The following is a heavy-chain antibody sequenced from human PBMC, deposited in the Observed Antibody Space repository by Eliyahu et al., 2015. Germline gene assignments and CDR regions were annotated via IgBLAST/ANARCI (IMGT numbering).Heavy chain of an antibody. D-gene: IGHD3-22*01. V-gene: IGHV3-7*01. CDR2: IKQDGSEK. CDR3: ATFSGYYFYFDY. Sequence: EVQVVESGGGLVQPGGSLRLSCAASGFTFSTYWMSWVRQAPGRGLEWVANIKQDGSEKYYVDSVKGRFTISRDNAKNSLYLQMNSLRAEDTAVYYCATFSGYYFYFDYWGQGTLVTVSS. J-gene: IGHJ4*02. CDR1: GFTFSTYW.